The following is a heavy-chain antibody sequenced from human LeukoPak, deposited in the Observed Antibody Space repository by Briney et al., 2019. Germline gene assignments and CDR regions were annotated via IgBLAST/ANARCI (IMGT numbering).Heavy chain of an antibody. CDR2: INHSGGT. Sequence: SETLSLTCAVYSGSFSGYYWSWIRQPPGKGLEWIGEINHSGGTNYNPSLKSRVTISVDTSKNQFSLKLSSVTAADTAVYYCARARPYYDFWSGYPQGFDPWGQGTPVTVSS. V-gene: IGHV4-34*01. CDR1: SGSFSGYY. J-gene: IGHJ5*02. CDR3: ARARPYYDFWSGYPQGFDP. D-gene: IGHD3-3*01.